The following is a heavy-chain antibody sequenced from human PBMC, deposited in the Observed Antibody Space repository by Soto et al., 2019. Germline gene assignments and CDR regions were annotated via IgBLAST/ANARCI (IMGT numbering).Heavy chain of an antibody. CDR2: IHYVGST. Sequence: SETLSLTCTVSGDSITSHYWSWVRQSPGKGLECIGYIHYVGSTIYNPSLNSRVTISVDTSKDQFSLTLSSVTAADTAVYYCARVTGSWGQGTLVTVSS. J-gene: IGHJ5*02. V-gene: IGHV4-59*08. CDR1: GDSITSHY. CDR3: ARVTGS.